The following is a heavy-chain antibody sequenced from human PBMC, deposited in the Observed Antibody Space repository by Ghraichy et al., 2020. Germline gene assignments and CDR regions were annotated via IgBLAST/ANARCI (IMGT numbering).Heavy chain of an antibody. V-gene: IGHV4-61*01. CDR2: IYYSGYT. Sequence: SETLSLTCTVSGGPLSSGNYYWTWIRQPPGKGLEWIGCIYYSGYTIYNPSLKSRASISLDSSKNQFSLKVTSVTAADTAVYYCTRDLYGGNAGFDYWGQGTLVTV. CDR3: TRDLYGGNAGFDY. CDR1: GGPLSSGNYY. D-gene: IGHD4-23*01. J-gene: IGHJ4*02.